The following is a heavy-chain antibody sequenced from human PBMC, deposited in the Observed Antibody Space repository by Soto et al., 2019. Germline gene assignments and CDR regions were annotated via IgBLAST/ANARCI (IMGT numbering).Heavy chain of an antibody. J-gene: IGHJ4*02. Sequence: GGSLRLSCAASGFTFSSHAMSWVRQTPGKGLEWVSAITNSGGSTYYADSVKGRFTISRDNSKNTLYLQMNSLRAEDTAVYYWAKRGIASGDPIDDRGQGTLVTGSS. D-gene: IGHD6-13*01. CDR2: ITNSGGST. CDR1: GFTFSSHA. V-gene: IGHV3-23*01. CDR3: AKRGIASGDPIDD.